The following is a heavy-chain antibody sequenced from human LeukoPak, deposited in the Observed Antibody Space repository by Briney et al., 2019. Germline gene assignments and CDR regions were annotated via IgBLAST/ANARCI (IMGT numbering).Heavy chain of an antibody. D-gene: IGHD4/OR15-4a*01. V-gene: IGHV3-72*01. CDR2: SRSQGKSYTT. CDR1: GIMFGDHD. J-gene: IGHJ4*02. CDR3: VAWLDYVSY. Sequence: GGSLRLSCAASGIMFGDHDMDWVRQAPEKGLEWVGRSRSQGKSYTTEYAVAVKGRFSFSRDDSDNSLSLHMNSLTIDDTAVYYCVAWLDYVSYWGRGALVTVSS.